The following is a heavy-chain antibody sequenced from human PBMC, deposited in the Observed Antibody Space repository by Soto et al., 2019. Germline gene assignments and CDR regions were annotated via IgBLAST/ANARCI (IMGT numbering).Heavy chain of an antibody. CDR2: IKQDGSEK. V-gene: IGHV3-7*01. CDR3: ARVKLRYFDWLLGFDY. J-gene: IGHJ4*02. CDR1: GFTFSSYW. D-gene: IGHD3-9*01. Sequence: SLRLSCAASGFTFSSYWMSWVRQAPGKGLEWVANIKQDGSEKYYVDSVKGRFTISRDNAKNSLYLQMNSLRAEDTAVYYCARVKLRYFDWLLGFDYWGQGTLVTVSS.